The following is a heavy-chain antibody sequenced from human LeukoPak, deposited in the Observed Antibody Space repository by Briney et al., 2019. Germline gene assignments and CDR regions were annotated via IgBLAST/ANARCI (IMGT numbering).Heavy chain of an antibody. V-gene: IGHV3-21*01. CDR3: ARVGDTDAFDI. D-gene: IGHD5-18*01. CDR2: ISSSSSYI. J-gene: IGHJ3*02. Sequence: GGSLRLSCAASGFTFRSYSLNWVRQAPGKALEWLSSISSSSSYIYYADSVKGRFTISRDNAKNSLYLQMNSLRAEDTAVFYCARVGDTDAFDIWGQGTMVTVSS. CDR1: GFTFRSYS.